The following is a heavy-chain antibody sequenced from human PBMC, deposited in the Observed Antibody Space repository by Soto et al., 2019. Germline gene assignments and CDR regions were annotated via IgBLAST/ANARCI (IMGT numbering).Heavy chain of an antibody. D-gene: IGHD2-15*01. Sequence: GGSLRLSCAASGFTFSSYAMSWVRQAPGKGLEWVSAISGSGGSTYYADSVKGRFTISRGNSKNTLYLQMNSLRAEDTAVYYCANQVVAATAAYFQHWGQGTLVTVSS. CDR1: GFTFSSYA. J-gene: IGHJ1*01. CDR2: ISGSGGST. V-gene: IGHV3-23*01. CDR3: ANQVVAATAAYFQH.